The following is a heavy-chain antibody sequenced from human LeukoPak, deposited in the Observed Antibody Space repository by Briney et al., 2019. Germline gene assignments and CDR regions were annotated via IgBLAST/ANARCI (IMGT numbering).Heavy chain of an antibody. J-gene: IGHJ4*02. D-gene: IGHD2-2*01. V-gene: IGHV3-21*01. CDR3: ASPISRSSTSCYDY. Sequence: GGSLRLSCAASGFTFSSYSMNWVRQAQGKGLEWVSSISSSSSYIYYADSVKGRFTISRDNTKNSLYLQMNSLRAEDTAVYYCASPISRSSTSCYDYWGQGTLVTVSS. CDR1: GFTFSSYS. CDR2: ISSSSSYI.